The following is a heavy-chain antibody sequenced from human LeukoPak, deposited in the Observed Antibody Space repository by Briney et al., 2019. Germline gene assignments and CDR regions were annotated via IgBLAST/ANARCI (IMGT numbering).Heavy chain of an antibody. CDR2: IIPIFGTA. CDR3: ARGHSYGRITDFYYYMDV. Sequence: SVKVSCKASGGTFSSYAIRRVRQAPGQGLEWMGGIIPIFGTANYAQKFQGRVTITTDESSSTAYMELSSLRSEDAAVYFCARGHSYGRITDFYYYMDVWGKGTTVTVSS. V-gene: IGHV1-69*05. CDR1: GGTFSSYA. D-gene: IGHD5-18*01. J-gene: IGHJ6*03.